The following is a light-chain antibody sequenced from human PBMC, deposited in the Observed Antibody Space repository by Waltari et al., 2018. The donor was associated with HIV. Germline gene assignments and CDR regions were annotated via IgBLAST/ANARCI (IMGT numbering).Light chain of an antibody. V-gene: IGLV2-23*02. CDR2: QVN. CDR3: CSYGGSSTYMV. CDR1: SSDVGSYDL. Sequence: QSALTQPASVSGSPGQSITISCTGTSSDVGSYDLVSWYQQHPDNAPKLMIFQVNKRPSGVSNRFSGSKSGNPASLTISGLQAEDEADYYCCSYGGSSTYMVFGGGTKLTVL. J-gene: IGLJ3*02.